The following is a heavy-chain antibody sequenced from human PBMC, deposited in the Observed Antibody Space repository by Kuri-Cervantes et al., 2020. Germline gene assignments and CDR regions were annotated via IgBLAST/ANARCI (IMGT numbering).Heavy chain of an antibody. D-gene: IGHD3-10*01. Sequence: ASVKVSCXASGYTFTSYGISWVRQAPGQGLEWMGWISVFNGNTNYAQKLQGRVTMTTDTSTNTAYMELRGLRYDDTAVDYCARWFGGRSHWFDPWGQGTLVTVSS. CDR1: GYTFTSYG. CDR3: ARWFGGRSHWFDP. J-gene: IGHJ5*02. CDR2: ISVFNGNT. V-gene: IGHV1-18*01.